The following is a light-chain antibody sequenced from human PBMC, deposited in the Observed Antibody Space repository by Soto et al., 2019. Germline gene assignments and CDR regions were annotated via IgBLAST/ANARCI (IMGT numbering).Light chain of an antibody. CDR3: QQRSNWQIT. J-gene: IGKJ5*01. Sequence: IVLTHSPATLSLSTGERATHSCWASQSVSSYLLWYQQKPGQAPRLLIYDASNRATGIPARFSGSGSGTDFTLTISSLEPEDFAVYYCQQRSNWQITFGQGTRLEIK. CDR2: DAS. CDR1: QSVSSY. V-gene: IGKV3-11*01.